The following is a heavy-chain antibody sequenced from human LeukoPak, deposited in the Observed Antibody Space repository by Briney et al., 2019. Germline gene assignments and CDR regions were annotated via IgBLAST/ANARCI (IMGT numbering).Heavy chain of an antibody. CDR2: INHSGST. Sequence: KSSETLSLTCTVSGGSISSSSYYWGWIRQPPGKGLEWIGEINHSGSTNYNPSLKSRVTISVDTSKNQFSLKLSSVTAADTAVYYCANIPLYYYYMDVWGKGTTVTISS. CDR1: GGSISSSSYY. D-gene: IGHD2-21*01. V-gene: IGHV4-39*07. J-gene: IGHJ6*03. CDR3: ANIPLYYYYMDV.